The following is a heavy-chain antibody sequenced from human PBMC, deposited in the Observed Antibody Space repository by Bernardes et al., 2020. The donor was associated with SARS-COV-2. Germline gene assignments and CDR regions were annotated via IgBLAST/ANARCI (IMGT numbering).Heavy chain of an antibody. CDR1: GFTFSTYP. Sequence: GGSLRLSCAASGFTFSTYPMHWVRQAPGKGLEWVAVISYDGSKQYYADSVKGRLTISRDNTKNTLSLQMNSLRTEDTAIYYCARPNCEGDCFSAFQYWGQGTLVTVSS. CDR3: ARPNCEGDCFSAFQY. J-gene: IGHJ1*01. CDR2: ISYDGSKQ. D-gene: IGHD2-21*02. V-gene: IGHV3-30-3*01.